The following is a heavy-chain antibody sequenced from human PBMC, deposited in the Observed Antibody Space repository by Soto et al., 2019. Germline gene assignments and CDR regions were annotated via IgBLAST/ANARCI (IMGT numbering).Heavy chain of an antibody. CDR1: GGTFSSYA. CDR2: IIPIFGTA. Sequence: ASVKVSCKASGGTFSSYAISLVRQAPGQGLEWMGGIIPIFGTANYAQKFQGRVTITADESTSTAYMELSSLRSEDTAVYYCAREGYCSGGSCYSDFDYWGQGTLVTVSS. J-gene: IGHJ4*02. CDR3: AREGYCSGGSCYSDFDY. D-gene: IGHD2-15*01. V-gene: IGHV1-69*13.